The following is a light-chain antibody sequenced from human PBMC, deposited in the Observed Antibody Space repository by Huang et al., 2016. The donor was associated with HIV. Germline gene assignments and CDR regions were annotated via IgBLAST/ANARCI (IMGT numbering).Light chain of an antibody. CDR2: DAS. J-gene: IGKJ2*01. CDR1: LSVGTIY. Sequence: EIVLTQSPGTLSLSPGARATLSCRASLSVGTIYLAWYQQKPGQAPRLLIYDASRRATGTPDRFSGGGSGTEFTLTISRLEPDDFAVYFCQQYGSSPYTFGQGTKLEIK. V-gene: IGKV3-20*01. CDR3: QQYGSSPYT.